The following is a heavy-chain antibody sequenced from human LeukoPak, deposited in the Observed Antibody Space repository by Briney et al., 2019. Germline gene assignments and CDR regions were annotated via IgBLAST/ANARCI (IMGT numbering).Heavy chain of an antibody. CDR2: IKRDESEK. D-gene: IGHD3-22*01. CDR1: GFSFSNYW. CDR3: ARDNYYDSSGYYVAAGFDP. Sequence: GGSLRLSCAAPGFSFSNYWMSWVRQAPGKGLEWVANIKRDESEKSYVDSVKGRFTISRDNGKNSLYLQMNSLRGEDTAVYYCARDNYYDSSGYYVAAGFDPWGQGTLVTVSS. V-gene: IGHV3-7*03. J-gene: IGHJ5*02.